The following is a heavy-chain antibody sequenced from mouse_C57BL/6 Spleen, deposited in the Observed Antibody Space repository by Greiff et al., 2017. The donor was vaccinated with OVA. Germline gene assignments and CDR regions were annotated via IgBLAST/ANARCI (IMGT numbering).Heavy chain of an antibody. D-gene: IGHD1-1*01. J-gene: IGHJ4*01. Sequence: VQLQQSGAELVKPGASVKISCKASGYAFSSYWMNWVKQRPGKGLEWIGQIYPGDGDTNYNGKFKGKATLTADKSSSTAYMQLSSLTSEDSAVYFCASVITTVVSYAMDYWGQGTSVTVSS. V-gene: IGHV1-80*01. CDR3: ASVITTVVSYAMDY. CDR1: GYAFSSYW. CDR2: IYPGDGDT.